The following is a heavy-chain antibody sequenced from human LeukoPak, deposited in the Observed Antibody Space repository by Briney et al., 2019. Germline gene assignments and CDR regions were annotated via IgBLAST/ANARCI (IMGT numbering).Heavy chain of an antibody. CDR3: GRDSPYSARGQPTDY. D-gene: IGHD3-10*01. J-gene: IGHJ4*02. Sequence: GGSQRLSCAASGFTFSDYWMNWVRQSPGKGLEWVANIKQDGSEKYYVDSVKGRFSISRDNSKNSLYLQMNSLRADDTAIYYCGRDSPYSARGQPTDYWGQGTLVTVSS. CDR1: GFTFSDYW. V-gene: IGHV3-7*01. CDR2: IKQDGSEK.